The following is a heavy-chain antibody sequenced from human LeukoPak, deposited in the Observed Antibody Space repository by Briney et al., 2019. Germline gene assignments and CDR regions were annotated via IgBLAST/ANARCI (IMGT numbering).Heavy chain of an antibody. CDR2: VSGYNDYT. CDR3: ARDHRGDPPPPFDY. D-gene: IGHD2-21*02. Sequence: GASVKVSCKPSGYTFTGYYIHWVRQAPGHGLECMGWVSGYNDYTKYAQKVQGRVTMTTDTSTSTAYMELRSLRSDDTAVYYCARDHRGDPPPPFDYWGQGTLVTVSS. J-gene: IGHJ4*02. CDR1: GYTFTGYY. V-gene: IGHV1-18*04.